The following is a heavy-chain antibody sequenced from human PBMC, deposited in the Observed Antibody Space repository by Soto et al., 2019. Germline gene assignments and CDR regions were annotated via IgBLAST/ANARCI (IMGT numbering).Heavy chain of an antibody. D-gene: IGHD6-13*01. CDR2: IYYSGST. V-gene: IGHV4-61*08. J-gene: IGHJ6*03. CDR1: GGSISSGDYY. Sequence: PSETLSLTCTVSGGSISSGDYYWSWIRQPPGKGLEWIGYIYYSGSTNYNPSLKSRVTISVDTPKNQFSLKLSSVTAADTAVYYCARDFRIAAAGPHYYYYYMDVWGKGTTVTVSS. CDR3: ARDFRIAAAGPHYYYYYMDV.